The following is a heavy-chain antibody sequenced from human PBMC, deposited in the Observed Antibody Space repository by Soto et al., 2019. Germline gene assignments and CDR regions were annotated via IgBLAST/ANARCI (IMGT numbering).Heavy chain of an antibody. J-gene: IGHJ4*02. V-gene: IGHV3-23*01. CDR3: AKVLILTGYYIY. Sequence: EVQLLESGGGLVQPGGSLRLSCAASGFTFSSYAMSWVRQAPGKGLEWVSAISGIGGSTYYADSVKGRFTISRDNSKNTLYLQMNSLRAEDTAVYYCAKVLILTGYYIYWGQGTLVTVSS. CDR2: ISGIGGST. D-gene: IGHD3-9*01. CDR1: GFTFSSYA.